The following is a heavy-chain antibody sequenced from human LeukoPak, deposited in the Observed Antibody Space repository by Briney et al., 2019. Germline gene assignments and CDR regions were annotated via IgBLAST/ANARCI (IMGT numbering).Heavy chain of an antibody. V-gene: IGHV3-74*03. Sequence: GGTLKLSCAASGFTFSRSWMHWVRQAAGKGLVWVSRINTDGSATTYADSVRGRFTISRDNAKNTVYLQMNSLSADDTGVYYCAKALLRFLEWLPSDYWGQGTLVTVSS. CDR1: GFTFSRSW. J-gene: IGHJ4*02. CDR2: INTDGSAT. D-gene: IGHD3-3*01. CDR3: AKALLRFLEWLPSDY.